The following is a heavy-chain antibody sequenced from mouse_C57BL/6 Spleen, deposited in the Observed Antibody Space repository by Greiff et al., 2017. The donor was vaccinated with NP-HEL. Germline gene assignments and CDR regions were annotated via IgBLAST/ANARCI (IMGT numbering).Heavy chain of an antibody. Sequence: EVQLVESGEGLVKPGGSLKLSCAASGFTFSSYAMSWVRQTPEKRLEWVAYISSGGDYIYYADTVKGRFTISRDNARNTLYLQMSSLKSEDTAMYYCTITAQAAYYFDYWGQGTTLTVSS. V-gene: IGHV5-9-1*02. CDR3: TITAQAAYYFDY. D-gene: IGHD3-2*02. CDR2: ISSGGDYI. CDR1: GFTFSSYA. J-gene: IGHJ2*01.